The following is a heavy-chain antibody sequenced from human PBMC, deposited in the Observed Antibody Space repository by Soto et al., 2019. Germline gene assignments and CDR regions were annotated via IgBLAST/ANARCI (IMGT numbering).Heavy chain of an antibody. CDR3: ATSNTTCPGCYS. Sequence: SETLPLTCIVSGVSISSGYCAWIRQSTGKGLEWIGYIXHXGXXXYXXSLQSRLTMSGETSKNQFSLNLTSVTAADTAIYYCATSNTTCPGCYSWGQGTLVTVSS. CDR1: GVSISSGY. CDR2: IXHXGXX. J-gene: IGHJ5*02. D-gene: IGHD2-2*01. V-gene: IGHV4-59*01.